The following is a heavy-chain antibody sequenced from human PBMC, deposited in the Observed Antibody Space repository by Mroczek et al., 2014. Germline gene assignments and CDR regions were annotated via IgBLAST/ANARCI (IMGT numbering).Heavy chain of an antibody. D-gene: IGHD2-15*01. J-gene: IGHJ4*02. CDR3: ARAPTSLSGYCSGGSCYGGFDY. V-gene: IGHV1-46*03. Sequence: QVQLVESGAEVKKPGASVKVSCKASGYTFTSYYMHWVRQAPGQGLEWMGIINPSGGSTSYAQKFQGRVTMTRDTSTSTVYMELSSLRSEDTAVYYCARAPTSLSGYCSGGSCYGGFDYWGQGTLVTVSS. CDR1: GYTFTSYY. CDR2: INPSGGST.